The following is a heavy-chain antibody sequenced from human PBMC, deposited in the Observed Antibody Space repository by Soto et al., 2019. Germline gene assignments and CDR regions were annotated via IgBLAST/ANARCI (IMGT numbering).Heavy chain of an antibody. V-gene: IGHV1-69*12. CDR3: ARDGGGLGGSSFDY. Sequence: QVQLVQSGAEVKKPGSSVKVSCKASGGTFSSYAISWVRQAPGQGLEWMGGIIPIFGTANYAQKFQGRVTITADEXXSTAYMELSSLRSEDTGVYYWARDGGGLGGSSFDYWGQGTLVTVSS. CDR2: IIPIFGTA. D-gene: IGHD2-15*01. CDR1: GGTFSSYA. J-gene: IGHJ4*02.